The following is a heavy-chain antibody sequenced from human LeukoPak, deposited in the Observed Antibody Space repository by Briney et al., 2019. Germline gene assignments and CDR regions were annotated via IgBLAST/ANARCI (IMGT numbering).Heavy chain of an antibody. J-gene: IGHJ6*02. Sequence: TGGSLRLSCAASGFTFSSYAMSWVRQAPGKGLEWVSGISGSGGSTYYADSVKGRFTISRDNSKNTLYLQMNSLRAEDTAVYYCASGPVVPRFLEWLSNGMDVWGQGTTVTVSS. CDR1: GFTFSSYA. D-gene: IGHD3-3*01. V-gene: IGHV3-23*01. CDR2: ISGSGGST. CDR3: ASGPVVPRFLEWLSNGMDV.